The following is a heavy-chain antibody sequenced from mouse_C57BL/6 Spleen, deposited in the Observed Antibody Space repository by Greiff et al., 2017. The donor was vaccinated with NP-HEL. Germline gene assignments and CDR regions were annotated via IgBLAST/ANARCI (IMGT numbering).Heavy chain of an antibody. CDR2: INPSSGYT. V-gene: IGHV1-7*01. CDR3: ARVTTVVADFDY. J-gene: IGHJ2*01. Sequence: VQLKQSGAELAKPGASVKLSCKASGYTFTSYWMHWVKQRPGQGLEWIGYINPSSGYTKYNQKFKDKATLTADKSSSTAYMQLSSLTYEDSAVYDCARVTTVVADFDYWGQGTTLTVSS. D-gene: IGHD1-1*01. CDR1: GYTFTSYW.